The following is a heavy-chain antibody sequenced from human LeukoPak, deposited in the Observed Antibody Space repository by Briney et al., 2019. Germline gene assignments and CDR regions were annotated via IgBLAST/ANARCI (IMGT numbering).Heavy chain of an antibody. CDR2: IRYDGSNK. CDR3: ARLRIAADPNWFDP. V-gene: IGHV3-30*02. D-gene: IGHD6-13*01. CDR1: GFTFSSYG. Sequence: HSGGSLRLSCAASGFTFSSYGMHWVRQAPGKGLEWVAFIRYDGSNKYYADSVKGRFTISRDNSKNTLYLQMNSLRAEDTAVYYCARLRIAADPNWFDPWGQGTLVTVSS. J-gene: IGHJ5*02.